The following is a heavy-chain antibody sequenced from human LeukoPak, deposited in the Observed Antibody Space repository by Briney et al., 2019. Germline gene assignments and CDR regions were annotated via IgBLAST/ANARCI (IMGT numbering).Heavy chain of an antibody. CDR1: GGSISSYY. CDR3: ARRSSDSTGLWAFDY. Sequence: SETLSLTCTVSGGSISSYYWSWIRQPPGKGLEWIGYTFSSGSANYNPSLESRVTISLDRSRKQFSLKLKSVTAADTAVYYCARRSSDSTGLWAFDYWGQGTLVTVSS. J-gene: IGHJ4*02. D-gene: IGHD3-22*01. CDR2: TFSSGSA. V-gene: IGHV4-4*09.